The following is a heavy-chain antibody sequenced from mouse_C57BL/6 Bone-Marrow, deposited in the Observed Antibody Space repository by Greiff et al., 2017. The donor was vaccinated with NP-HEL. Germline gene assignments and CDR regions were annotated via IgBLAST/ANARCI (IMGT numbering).Heavy chain of an antibody. Sequence: EVQLQQSGAELVRPGASVKLSCTASGFNIKDDYMHWVKQRPEQGLEWIGWIDPENGDTEYASKFQGKATITADTSSNTAYLQLSSLTSEDTAVYYCTTTRGYSAYWGQGTLVTVSA. CDR2: IDPENGDT. CDR1: GFNIKDDY. CDR3: TTTRGYSAY. V-gene: IGHV14-4*01. J-gene: IGHJ3*01.